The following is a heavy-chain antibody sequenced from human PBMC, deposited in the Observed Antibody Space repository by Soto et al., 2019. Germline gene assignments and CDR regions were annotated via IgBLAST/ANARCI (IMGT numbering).Heavy chain of an antibody. J-gene: IGHJ4*02. CDR3: ARGVDGYSYGVDY. V-gene: IGHV1-2*04. CDR2: INPNSGGT. D-gene: IGHD5-18*01. CDR1: GYTFTGYY. Sequence: ASVKVSCKASGYTFTGYYMHWVRQAPGQGLEWMGWINPNSGGTNYAQKFQGWVTMTRDTSISTAYMELSRLSSVTAADTAVYYCARGVDGYSYGVDYWGQGTLVTVSS.